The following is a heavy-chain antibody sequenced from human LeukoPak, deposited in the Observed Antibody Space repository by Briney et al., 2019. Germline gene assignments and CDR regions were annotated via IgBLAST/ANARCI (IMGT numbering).Heavy chain of an antibody. D-gene: IGHD3-22*01. CDR1: GGTFSSYA. CDR2: ISAYNGNT. Sequence: GASVKVSCKASGGTFSSYAISWVRQAPGQGLEWMGWISAYNGNTNYAQKLQGRVTMTTDTSTSTAYMELRSLRSDDTAVYYCAGDDSSGYYYWGQGTLVTVSS. CDR3: AGDDSSGYYY. V-gene: IGHV1-18*01. J-gene: IGHJ4*02.